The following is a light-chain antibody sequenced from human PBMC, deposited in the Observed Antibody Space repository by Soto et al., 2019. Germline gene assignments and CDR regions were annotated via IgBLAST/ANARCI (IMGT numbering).Light chain of an antibody. V-gene: IGKV4-1*01. CDR1: QSVFHNSNNKNY. CDR3: QQYFSTPT. CDR2: WAS. J-gene: IGKJ1*01. Sequence: DIVMTQSPDSLPVSLGERATINCRSSQSVFHNSNNKNYLAWYQHKPGQPPKVLIYWASTREFGVPDRFSGSGSGTDFTLTISSLQAEDVAVYYCQQYFSTPTFGQGTKVEIK.